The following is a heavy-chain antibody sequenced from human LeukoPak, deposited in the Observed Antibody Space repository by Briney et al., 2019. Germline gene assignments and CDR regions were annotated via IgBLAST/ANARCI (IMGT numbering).Heavy chain of an antibody. Sequence: SETLSLTCAVYGGSFSGYYWSWIRQPPGKGLEWIGEINHSGSTNYNPSLKSRVTISVDTSKNQSSLKLSSVTAADTAVYYCARGFDYGGNSGNFDYWGQGTLVTVSS. D-gene: IGHD4-23*01. CDR1: GGSFSGYY. CDR3: ARGFDYGGNSGNFDY. CDR2: INHSGST. V-gene: IGHV4-34*01. J-gene: IGHJ4*02.